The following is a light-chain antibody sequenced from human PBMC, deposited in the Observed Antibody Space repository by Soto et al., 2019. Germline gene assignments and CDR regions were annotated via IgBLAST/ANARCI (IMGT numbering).Light chain of an antibody. V-gene: IGLV2-14*01. J-gene: IGLJ1*01. Sequence: ALTQPASVSGSPGQSITLSCTGTSSDVGGYNYVSWYQQHPGKAPKFMIYDVSNRPSGVSNRFSGSKSGNTASLTISGLQAEDEADYYCCSYTTSNTRQIVFGTGTKVTVL. CDR1: SSDVGGYNY. CDR2: DVS. CDR3: CSYTTSNTRQIV.